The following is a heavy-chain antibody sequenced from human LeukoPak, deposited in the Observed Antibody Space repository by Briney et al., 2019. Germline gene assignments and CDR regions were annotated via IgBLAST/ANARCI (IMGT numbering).Heavy chain of an antibody. CDR3: AGDRPVVTAYLFDY. J-gene: IGHJ4*02. CDR2: ISYDGGNK. D-gene: IGHD2-21*02. Sequence: GGSLRLSCAASGFTFSSYAMHWVRQAPGKGLEWVAVISYDGGNKYYADSVKGRFTISRDNSKNTLYLQMNSLRAEDTAVYYCAGDRPVVTAYLFDYWGQGTLVTVSS. V-gene: IGHV3-30-3*01. CDR1: GFTFSSYA.